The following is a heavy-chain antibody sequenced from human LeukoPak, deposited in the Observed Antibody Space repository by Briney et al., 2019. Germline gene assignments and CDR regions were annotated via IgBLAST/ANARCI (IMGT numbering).Heavy chain of an antibody. D-gene: IGHD1-1*01. CDR2: ISYDGSNK. Sequence: GGSLRLSCAASGFTFSSYGMHWVRQAPGKGLEWVAVISYDGSNKYYADSVKGRFTISRDNSKNTLYLQMNSLRAEDTAVYYCARERIEGLERYYYGMDVWGQGTTVTVSS. CDR1: GFTFSSYG. V-gene: IGHV3-30*03. CDR3: ARERIEGLERYYYGMDV. J-gene: IGHJ6*02.